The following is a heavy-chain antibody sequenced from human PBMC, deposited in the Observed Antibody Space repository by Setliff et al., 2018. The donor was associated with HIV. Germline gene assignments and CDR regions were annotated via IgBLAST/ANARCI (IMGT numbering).Heavy chain of an antibody. CDR1: GFTFSSYA. CDR3: ARVRVTMLVVGNSLLDY. J-gene: IGHJ4*02. Sequence: SGGSLRLSCAASGFTFSSYAMSWVRQAPGKGLEWVAVTSYDGSNKFYADSVKGRFTISRDNSKNTLYLQMNSLRAEDTAVYYCARVRVTMLVVGNSLLDYWGQGTLVTVSS. V-gene: IGHV3-30*04. D-gene: IGHD3-22*01. CDR2: TSYDGSNK.